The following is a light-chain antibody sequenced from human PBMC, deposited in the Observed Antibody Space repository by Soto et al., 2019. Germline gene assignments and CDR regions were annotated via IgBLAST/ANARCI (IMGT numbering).Light chain of an antibody. CDR3: QQYDNYPMT. V-gene: IGKV1-5*01. CDR1: ESISSW. Sequence: DIQMAQSPSTLSASVGDRVTITCRASESISSWLDWYQQKPGKAPNVLMYDASSLESGVPSRFSGSGSGTEFTLTISSLQPDDFATYYCQQYDNYPMTFGQGTQLEIK. CDR2: DAS. J-gene: IGKJ5*01.